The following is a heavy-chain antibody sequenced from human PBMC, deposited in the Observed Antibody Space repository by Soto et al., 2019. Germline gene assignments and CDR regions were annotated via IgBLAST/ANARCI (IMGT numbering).Heavy chain of an antibody. CDR2: IIPIFGTA. J-gene: IGHJ6*02. V-gene: IGHV1-69*01. CDR3: ARGQYYYDSSGYYYVSLVYYYYGMDV. CDR1: GGTFSSYA. D-gene: IGHD3-22*01. Sequence: QVQLVQSGAEVKKPGSSVKVSCKASGGTFSSYAISWVRQAPGQGLEWMGGIIPIFGTANYAQKFQGRVTITADESTSTAYMELSSLRSEDTAVYYCARGQYYYDSSGYYYVSLVYYYYGMDVWGQGTTVTVSS.